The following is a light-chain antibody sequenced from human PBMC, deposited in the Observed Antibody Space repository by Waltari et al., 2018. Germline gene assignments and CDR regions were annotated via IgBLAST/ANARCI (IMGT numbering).Light chain of an antibody. CDR1: NLGGQY. J-gene: IGLJ2*01. CDR3: QTWDSNTVV. CDR2: QDT. V-gene: IGLV3-1*01. Sequence: SYDLTQPPSVSASPGQTASIACFGDNLGGQYVSWYQQKPGQSPVLVIYQDTKRPSVIPERFSASNSGNTATLTVSETQAVDEASYYCQTWDSNTVVFGGGTTLTVL.